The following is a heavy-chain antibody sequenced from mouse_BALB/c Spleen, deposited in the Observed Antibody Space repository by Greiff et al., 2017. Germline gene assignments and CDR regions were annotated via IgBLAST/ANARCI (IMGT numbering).Heavy chain of an antibody. V-gene: IGHV3-6*02. CDR1: GYSITSGYY. Sequence: DVQLQESGPGLVKPSQSLSLTCSVTGYSITSGYYWNWIRQFPGNKLEWMGYISYDGSNNYNPSLKNRISITRDTSKNQFFLKLNSVTTEDTATYYCARDWVFSWFAYWGQGTLVTVSA. CDR2: ISYDGSN. D-gene: IGHD4-1*01. J-gene: IGHJ3*01. CDR3: ARDWVFSWFAY.